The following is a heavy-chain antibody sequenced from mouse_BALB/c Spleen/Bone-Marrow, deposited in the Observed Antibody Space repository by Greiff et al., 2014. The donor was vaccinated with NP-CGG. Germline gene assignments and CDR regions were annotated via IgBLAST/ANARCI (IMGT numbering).Heavy chain of an antibody. Sequence: EVKVVESGGGLGQPGGSLRLSCATPGFTFTDYYMSWVRQPPGKALEWLGFIRNKANGYTTEYSASVKGRFTISRDNSQSILYLQMNTLRAEDSATYYCARDTVITTHWYFDVWGAGTTVTVSS. CDR2: IRNKANGYTT. V-gene: IGHV7-3*02. J-gene: IGHJ1*01. CDR3: ARDTVITTHWYFDV. CDR1: GFTFTDYY. D-gene: IGHD2-4*01.